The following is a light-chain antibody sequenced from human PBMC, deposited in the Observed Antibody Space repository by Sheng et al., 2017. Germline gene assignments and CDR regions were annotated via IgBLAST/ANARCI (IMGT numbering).Light chain of an antibody. Sequence: QSALTQPASVSGSPGQSITISCTGTSSDIGNYDFVSWYQVHPGKVPKLIIYDVSDRPSGLSPRFSGSKSGYTASLTISGLQAEDEADYYCSSYSTSGNQLFGGGTKLTVL. CDR2: DVS. CDR1: SSDIGNYDF. J-gene: IGLJ2*01. CDR3: SSYSTSGNQL. V-gene: IGLV2-14*03.